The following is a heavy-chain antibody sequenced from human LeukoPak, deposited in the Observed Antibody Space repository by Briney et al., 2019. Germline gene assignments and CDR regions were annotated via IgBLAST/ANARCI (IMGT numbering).Heavy chain of an antibody. CDR2: ISSSGTYI. Sequence: GGSLRLSCETSGFTFSKHALNWVRQAPGKGLEWVSSISSSGTYIYYADSLKGRFTISRDNAKNILSLQMSSLRAEDTAVYYCAKEGDYHHLSYMDVWGKGTTVTVSS. D-gene: IGHD4-11*01. CDR1: GFTFSKHA. CDR3: AKEGDYHHLSYMDV. J-gene: IGHJ6*03. V-gene: IGHV3-21*01.